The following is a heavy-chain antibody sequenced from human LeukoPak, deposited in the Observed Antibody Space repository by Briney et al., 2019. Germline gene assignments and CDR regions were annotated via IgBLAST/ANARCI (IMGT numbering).Heavy chain of an antibody. CDR2: IYSGGST. CDR1: GFTFSSYW. D-gene: IGHD1-14*01. CDR3: ARTTIFHRTFDY. J-gene: IGHJ4*02. V-gene: IGHV3-53*01. Sequence: PGGSLRLSCAASGFTFSSYWMHWVRQAPGKGLEWVSVIYSGGSTYYADSVKGRFTISRDNSKNTLYLQMNSLRAEDTAVYYCARTTIFHRTFDYWGQGTLVTVSS.